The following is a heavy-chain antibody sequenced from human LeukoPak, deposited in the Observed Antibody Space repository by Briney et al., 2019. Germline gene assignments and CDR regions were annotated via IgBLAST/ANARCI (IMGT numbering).Heavy chain of an antibody. J-gene: IGHJ4*02. Sequence: SETLSLTCTVSGGSISSYYWSWIRQPPGKGLEWIGYIYYSGSTNYNPSLKSRVTISVDAYKNQFSLKLSSVTAADTAVYYCERLAQNYDILTGYYNGYYFDYWGRGTLVTVSS. CDR3: ERLAQNYDILTGYYNGYYFDY. V-gene: IGHV4-59*01. CDR1: GGSISSYY. D-gene: IGHD3-9*01. CDR2: IYYSGST.